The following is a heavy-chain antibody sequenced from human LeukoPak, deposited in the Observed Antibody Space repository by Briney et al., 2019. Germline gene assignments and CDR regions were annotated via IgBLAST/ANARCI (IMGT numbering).Heavy chain of an antibody. V-gene: IGHV3-66*01. CDR2: IYSGGST. Sequence: GGSLRLSCAASGFTVSSNYMSWVRQAPGKGLEWVSVIYSGGSTYYADSVKGRFTISRDNSKNTLYLQMNSLRAEDTAVYYCARVVIAVAGLDAFDIWGQGTMVTVSS. D-gene: IGHD6-19*01. CDR3: ARVVIAVAGLDAFDI. J-gene: IGHJ3*02. CDR1: GFTVSSNY.